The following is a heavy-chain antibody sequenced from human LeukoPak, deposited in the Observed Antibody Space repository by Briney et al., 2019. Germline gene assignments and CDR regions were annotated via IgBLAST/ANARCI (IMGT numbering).Heavy chain of an antibody. V-gene: IGHV1-18*01. CDR3: ARDFRGAMVRGAPRNYYYMDV. CDR1: GYTFTSYG. J-gene: IGHJ6*03. Sequence: GASVKVSCKASGYTFTSYGISWVRRAPGQGLEWMGWISAYNGNTNYAQKLQGRVTMTTDTSTSTAYMELRSLRSDDTAVYYCARDFRGAMVRGAPRNYYYMDVWGKGTTVTISS. CDR2: ISAYNGNT. D-gene: IGHD3-10*01.